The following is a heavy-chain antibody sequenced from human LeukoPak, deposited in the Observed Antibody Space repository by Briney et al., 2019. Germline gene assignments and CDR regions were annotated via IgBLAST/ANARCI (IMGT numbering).Heavy chain of an antibody. D-gene: IGHD1-26*01. CDR2: IKQDGSEK. Sequence: GGSLRLSCAASGFTFSSYWMSWVRQAPGKGLEWVANIKQDGSEKYYVDSVKGRFTISRDNAKNSLYLQMNSLRAEDTAVYYCAREVGAVGATEPDAFDIWGQGTMVTVSS. V-gene: IGHV3-7*01. CDR1: GFTFSSYW. CDR3: AREVGAVGATEPDAFDI. J-gene: IGHJ3*02.